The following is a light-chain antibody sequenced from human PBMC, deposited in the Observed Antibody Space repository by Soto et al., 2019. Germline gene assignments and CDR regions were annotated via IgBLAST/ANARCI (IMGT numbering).Light chain of an antibody. J-gene: IGLJ3*02. CDR2: EVS. CDR3: SSFTNSRLV. V-gene: IGLV2-14*01. Sequence: QSALTQPASVSGSPGQSITISCTGTTSDVGSYNYVSWYQQLPGKAPKLMIYEVSNRPSGSSNRFSGSKSGNTASLTIAGLQAEDEADYYCSSFTNSRLVFGGGTKLTVL. CDR1: TSDVGSYNY.